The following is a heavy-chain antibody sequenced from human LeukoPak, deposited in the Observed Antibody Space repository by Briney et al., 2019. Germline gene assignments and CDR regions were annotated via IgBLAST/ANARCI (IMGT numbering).Heavy chain of an antibody. D-gene: IGHD3-10*01. CDR3: ARGGPLSKIDY. J-gene: IGHJ4*02. Sequence: GGSLRLSSAASGFTFSSYSMNWVRQAPGKGLEWVSSISSSSSSYIYYADSVKGRFTISRDNAKNSLYLQMNSLRAEDTAVYYCARGGPLSKIDYWGQGTLVTVSS. CDR2: ISSSSSSYI. V-gene: IGHV3-21*01. CDR1: GFTFSSYS.